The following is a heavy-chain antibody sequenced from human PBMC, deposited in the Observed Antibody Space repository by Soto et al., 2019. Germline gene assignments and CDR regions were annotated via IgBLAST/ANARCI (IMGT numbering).Heavy chain of an antibody. J-gene: IGHJ5*02. CDR2: IIPIFGTA. V-gene: IGHV1-69*13. CDR1: GGTFSSYA. Sequence: SVKVSFKASGGTFSSYAISWLRQAPGQGLEWMGGIIPIFGTANYAQKFQGRVTITADESTSTAYMELSSPRSEDTAVYYCARVGDYSTWFDPWGQGTLVTVSS. CDR3: ARVGDYSTWFDP. D-gene: IGHD4-4*01.